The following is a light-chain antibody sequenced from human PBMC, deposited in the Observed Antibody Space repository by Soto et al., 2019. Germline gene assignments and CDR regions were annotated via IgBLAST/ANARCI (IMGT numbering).Light chain of an antibody. J-gene: IGKJ1*01. V-gene: IGKV3-20*01. CDR1: QSVGGSY. Sequence: EIVLTQSPGTLSLSPGERATLSCRASQSVGGSYVGWYQQKPGQGPRLLIFGASSRATGIPDRFSASGSGTDFTLTISRLEPEDFAVYYCQLFDSSRTFGQGTKVEIK. CDR2: GAS. CDR3: QLFDSSRT.